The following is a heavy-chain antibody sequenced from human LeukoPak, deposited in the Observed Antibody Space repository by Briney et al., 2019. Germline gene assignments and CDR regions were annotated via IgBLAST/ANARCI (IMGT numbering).Heavy chain of an antibody. V-gene: IGHV1-69*05. Sequence: ASVRVSCKASGGTFSSYAISWVRQAPGQGLEWMGGIIPIFGTANYAQKFQGRVTMTRNTSISTAYMELSSLRSEDTAVYYCASGVDTAMVRYYYYYGMDVWGQGTTVTVSS. CDR2: IIPIFGTA. J-gene: IGHJ6*02. CDR1: GGTFSSYA. D-gene: IGHD5-18*01. CDR3: ASGVDTAMVRYYYYYGMDV.